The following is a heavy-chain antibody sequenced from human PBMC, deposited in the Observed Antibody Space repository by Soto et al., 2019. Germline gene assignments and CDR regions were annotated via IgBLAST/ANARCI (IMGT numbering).Heavy chain of an antibody. V-gene: IGHV3-33*01. Sequence: GGSLRLSCAASGFTFSSYGMHWVRQAPGKGLEWVAVIWYDGSKKYYADSVKGRFTISRDNSKNTLDLQMNSLRAEGTAVYYCAREKAARTSYFGMDVWGQGTTVTVSS. CDR3: AREKAARTSYFGMDV. D-gene: IGHD6-6*01. J-gene: IGHJ6*02. CDR1: GFTFSSYG. CDR2: IWYDGSKK.